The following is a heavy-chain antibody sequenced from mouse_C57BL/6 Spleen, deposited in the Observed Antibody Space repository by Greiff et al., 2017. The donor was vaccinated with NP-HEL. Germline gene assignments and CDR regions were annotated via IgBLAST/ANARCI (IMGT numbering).Heavy chain of an antibody. D-gene: IGHD1-1*01. Sequence: VQLVESGAELVKPGASVKISCKASGYAFSSYWMNWVKQRPGKGLEWIGQIYPGDGDTNYNGKFKGKATLTADKSSSTAYMQLSSLTSEDSAVYFCARGIYYYGSSDFDVWGTGTTVTVSS. CDR1: GYAFSSYW. CDR3: ARGIYYYGSSDFDV. J-gene: IGHJ1*03. CDR2: IYPGDGDT. V-gene: IGHV1-80*01.